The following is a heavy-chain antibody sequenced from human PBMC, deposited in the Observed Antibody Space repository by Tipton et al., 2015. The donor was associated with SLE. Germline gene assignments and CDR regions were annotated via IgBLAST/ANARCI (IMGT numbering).Heavy chain of an antibody. CDR1: GGSFSGYY. D-gene: IGHD3-3*01. CDR2: INHSGST. V-gene: IGHV4-34*01. Sequence: TLSLTCAVCGGSFSGYYWSWIRQPPGKGLEWIGEINHSGSTNYNPSLKSRVTISVDTSKNQFSLQMSSVTAADTALYYCARHKLGFSWSYFDSWGQGTLDTVSS. CDR3: ARHKLGFSWSYFDS. J-gene: IGHJ4*02.